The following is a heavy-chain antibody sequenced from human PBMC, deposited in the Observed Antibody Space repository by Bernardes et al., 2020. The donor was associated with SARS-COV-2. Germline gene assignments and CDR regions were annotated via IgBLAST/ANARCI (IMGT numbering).Heavy chain of an antibody. CDR2: IHYSGTT. CDR1: GGSINDNSYY. D-gene: IGHD4-17*01. Sequence: SETLSLTCTVSGGSINDNSYYWGWIRQPPGKGLDWIGSIHYSGTTYYKPSLKSRVAIYIDTSKNQFSLRLTSVTAADTAVYFCARHDSNQTVTDSYGMDVWGQGTTVTVSS. J-gene: IGHJ6*02. CDR3: ARHDSNQTVTDSYGMDV. V-gene: IGHV4-39*01.